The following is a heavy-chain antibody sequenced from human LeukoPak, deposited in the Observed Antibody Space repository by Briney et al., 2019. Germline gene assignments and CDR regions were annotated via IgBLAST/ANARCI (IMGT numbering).Heavy chain of an antibody. CDR2: IKQDGSEK. J-gene: IGHJ4*02. V-gene: IGHV3-7*01. Sequence: QSGGSLRLSCAASGFTFSSYGMHWVRQAPGKGLEWVANIKQDGSEKYYVDSVKGRFTISRDNAKNSLYLQMNSLRAEDTAVYYCARHPTTNCGGDCYSDYWGQGTLVTVSS. D-gene: IGHD2-21*02. CDR3: ARHPTTNCGGDCYSDY. CDR1: GFTFSSYG.